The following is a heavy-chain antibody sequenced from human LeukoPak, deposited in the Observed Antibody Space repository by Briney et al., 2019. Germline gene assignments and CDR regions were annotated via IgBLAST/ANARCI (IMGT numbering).Heavy chain of an antibody. CDR3: ARAGISVPAAPLD. CDR2: IYYSGST. J-gene: IGHJ4*02. CDR1: GGSISSTSYY. V-gene: IGHV4-39*07. Sequence: SETLSLTCTVSGGSISSTSYYWGWIRQPPGKGLEWIGSIYYSGSTYYNPSLKSRVTISVDTSKNQFSLKLSSVTAADTAVYYCARAGISVPAAPLDWGQGTLVTVSS. D-gene: IGHD2-2*01.